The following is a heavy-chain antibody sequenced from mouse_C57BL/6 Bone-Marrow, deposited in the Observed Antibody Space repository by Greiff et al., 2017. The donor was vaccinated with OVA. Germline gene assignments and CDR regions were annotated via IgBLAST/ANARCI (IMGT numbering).Heavy chain of an antibody. CDR1: GYTFTDYY. J-gene: IGHJ3*01. Sequence: VQLQQSGPELVKPGASVKISCKASGYTFTDYYMNWVKQSPGKSLEWIGDIYPNNGGTSYNQKFKGKATLTVDKSSSTAYMELRSLTSDDTGVYYYASEEHFAYWGQGTLVTVSA. CDR2: IYPNNGGT. CDR3: ASEEHFAY. V-gene: IGHV1-26*01.